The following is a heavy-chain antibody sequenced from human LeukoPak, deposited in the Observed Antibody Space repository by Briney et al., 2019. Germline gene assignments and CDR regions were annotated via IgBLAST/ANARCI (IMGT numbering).Heavy chain of an antibody. CDR1: GGSISSSSYY. D-gene: IGHD4-23*01. Sequence: SETLSLTCTVSGGSISSSSYYWGWIRQPPGKGLEWIGSIYYSGSTYYDPSLKSRVTISVDTSKNQFSLKLSSVTAADTAVYYCARDFTVGDFDYGAREPWSPSPQ. CDR2: IYYSGST. CDR3: ARDFTVGDFDY. V-gene: IGHV4-39*07. J-gene: IGHJ4*02.